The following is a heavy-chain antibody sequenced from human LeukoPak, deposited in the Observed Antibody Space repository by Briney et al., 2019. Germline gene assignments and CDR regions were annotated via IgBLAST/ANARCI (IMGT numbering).Heavy chain of an antibody. CDR2: INHNSGGT. CDR3: ARGAPHYDILTGYYFDKGGSDY. V-gene: IGHV1-2*02. D-gene: IGHD3-9*01. Sequence: ASVKVSCKASGYTFTGYYMHWVRQAPGQGLEWMGWINHNSGGTNYAQKFQGRVTMTRDTSICTAYMELSRLRSDDTAVYYCARGAPHYDILTGYYFDKGGSDYWGQGTLVTVSS. J-gene: IGHJ4*02. CDR1: GYTFTGYY.